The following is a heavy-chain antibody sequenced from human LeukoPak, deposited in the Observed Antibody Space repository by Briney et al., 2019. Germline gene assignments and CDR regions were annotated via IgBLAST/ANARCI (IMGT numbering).Heavy chain of an antibody. CDR1: GFTFSSYI. CDR2: ISSGSSNI. V-gene: IGHV3-21*01. CDR3: ASEMKRGY. Sequence: GGSLRLSCAASGFTFSSYIMNWVRQAPGKGLEWGSSISSGSSNIYYGDSVKGRFTISRDNAKNSLYLQMNSLRAEDTAVYYCASEMKRGYWGQGTLVTVSP. D-gene: IGHD5-24*01. J-gene: IGHJ4*02.